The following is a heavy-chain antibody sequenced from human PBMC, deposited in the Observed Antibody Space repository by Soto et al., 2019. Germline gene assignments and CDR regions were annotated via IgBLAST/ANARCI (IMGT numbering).Heavy chain of an antibody. CDR1: GGSISSYY. D-gene: IGHD1-26*01. Sequence: PSETLSLTCTVSGGSISSYYWSWIRQPPGKGLEWIGYIYYSGSTNYNPSLKSRVTISVDTSKNQFSLKLSSVTAADTAVYYCARKVVISGSYYYFDYWGQGTLVTVS. CDR2: IYYSGST. CDR3: ARKVVISGSYYYFDY. J-gene: IGHJ4*02. V-gene: IGHV4-59*01.